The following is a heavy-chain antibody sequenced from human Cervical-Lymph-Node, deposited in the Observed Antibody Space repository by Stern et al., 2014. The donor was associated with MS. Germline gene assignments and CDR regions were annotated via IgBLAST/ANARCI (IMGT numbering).Heavy chain of an antibody. V-gene: IGHV3-21*01. J-gene: IGHJ4*02. D-gene: IGHD6-19*01. CDR1: GFTFSSYS. Sequence: EVQLVESGGGLVKPGGSLRLSCAASGFTFSSYSMNWVRQAPGKGLEWVSSISSSSSYICYADSVKGRFTISRDNAKNSLYLQMNSLRAEDTAVYYCAREGYSSGWYPNWGQGTLVTVSS. CDR2: ISSSSSYI. CDR3: AREGYSSGWYPN.